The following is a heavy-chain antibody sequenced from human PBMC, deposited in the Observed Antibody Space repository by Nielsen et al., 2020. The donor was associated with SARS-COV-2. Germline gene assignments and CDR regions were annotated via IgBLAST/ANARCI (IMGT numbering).Heavy chain of an antibody. CDR3: VRCWRRTHALITMVRGAILY. CDR1: GFTFSSYA. V-gene: IGHV3-64D*08. J-gene: IGHJ4*02. Sequence: GESLKISCSASGFTFSSYAMHWVRQAPGKGLEYVSAISSNGGSTYYADSVKGRFTISRDNSKNTLYLQMSSLRAEDTAVYYCVRCWRRTHALITMVRGAILYWGQGTLVTVSS. D-gene: IGHD3-10*01. CDR2: ISSNGGST.